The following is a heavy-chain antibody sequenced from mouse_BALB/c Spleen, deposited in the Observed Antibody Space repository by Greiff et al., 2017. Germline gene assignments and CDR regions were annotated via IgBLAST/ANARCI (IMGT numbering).Heavy chain of an antibody. CDR1: GYTFTSYW. CDR2: IYPGNSDT. D-gene: IGHD2-2*01. V-gene: IGHV1-5*01. Sequence: VHVKQSGTVLARPGASVKMSCKASGYTFTSYWMHWVKQRPGQGLEWIGAIYPGNSDTSYNQKFKGKAKLTAVTSTSTAYMELSSLTNEDSAVYYCTYGYDGYFDVWGAGTTVTVSS. J-gene: IGHJ1*01. CDR3: TYGYDGYFDV.